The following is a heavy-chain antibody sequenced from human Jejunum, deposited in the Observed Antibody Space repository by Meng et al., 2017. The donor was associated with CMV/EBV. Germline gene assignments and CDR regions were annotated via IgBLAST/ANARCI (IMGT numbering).Heavy chain of an antibody. CDR3: AHRPVDGYFDY. CDR2: IYWDDDY. V-gene: IGHV2-5*02. CDR1: WFSLSTSGVG. Sequence: QIPWKASGPTLVKPTQTLTLTCTFSWFSLSTSGVGVGWIRQPLGKALEWLALIYWDDDYRYIPSLESRLSITKDTSKNQVVLTMTNMDPVATDTYYCAHRPVDGYFDYWGQGTLVTVSS. D-gene: IGHD5-12*01. J-gene: IGHJ4*02.